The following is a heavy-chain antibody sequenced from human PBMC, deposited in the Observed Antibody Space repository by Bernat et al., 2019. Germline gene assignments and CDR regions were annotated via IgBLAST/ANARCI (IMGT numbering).Heavy chain of an antibody. CDR2: ISSSGSTI. J-gene: IGHJ6*03. CDR3: ARDYGYSGYDRYYYYYMDV. V-gene: IGHV3-48*03. Sequence: EVQLVESGGGLVKPGGSLRLSCAASGFTFSSYEMNWVRQAPGKGLEWVSYISSSGSTIYYADSVKGRFTISRDNAKNSLYLQMNSLRAEDTAVYYCARDYGYSGYDRYYYYYMDVWGKGTTVTVSS. CDR1: GFTFSSYE. D-gene: IGHD5-12*01.